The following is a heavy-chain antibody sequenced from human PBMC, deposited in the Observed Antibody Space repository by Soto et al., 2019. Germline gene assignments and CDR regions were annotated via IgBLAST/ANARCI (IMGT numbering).Heavy chain of an antibody. J-gene: IGHJ4*02. CDR1: GCTFTSYG. D-gene: IGHD3-9*01. CDR2: ISAYNGNT. CDR3: ARDLRYDILTGYPIDY. V-gene: IGHV1-18*04. Sequence: ASVKVSCKASGCTFTSYGVSWVRQAPGQGLEWMGWISAYNGNTNYAQKLQGRVTMTTDTSTSTAYMELRSLRSDDTAVYYCARDLRYDILTGYPIDYWGQGTLVTVSS.